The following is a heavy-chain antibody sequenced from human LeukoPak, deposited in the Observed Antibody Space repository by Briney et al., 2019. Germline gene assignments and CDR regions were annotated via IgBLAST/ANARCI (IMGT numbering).Heavy chain of an antibody. V-gene: IGHV3-33*01. CDR3: ARGAYGGAYYFDY. CDR1: GFTFTNYN. J-gene: IGHJ4*02. Sequence: GGSLRLSCAASGFTFTNYNMHWVRQAPGKGLEWVAIIRFDGSNKYYADSVKGRFTLSRDNSKNTLYLQMNSLRVDDTAVYYCARGAYGGAYYFDYWGQGTLVTVSS. D-gene: IGHD4-17*01. CDR2: IRFDGSNK.